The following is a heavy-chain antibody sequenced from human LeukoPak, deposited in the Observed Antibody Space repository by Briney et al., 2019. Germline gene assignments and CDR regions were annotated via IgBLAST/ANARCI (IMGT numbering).Heavy chain of an antibody. J-gene: IGHJ4*02. CDR3: ARDTSSGYYDYFDY. V-gene: IGHV4-59*12. Sequence: SETLSLTCTVSGGSISSYYWTWFRQPPGKGLEWIGYIYYSGSTNYNPSLKSRVTISVDTSKNQFSLKLSSVTAADTAVYYCARDTSSGYYDYFDYWGQGTLVTVSS. CDR1: GGSISSYY. CDR2: IYYSGST. D-gene: IGHD3-22*01.